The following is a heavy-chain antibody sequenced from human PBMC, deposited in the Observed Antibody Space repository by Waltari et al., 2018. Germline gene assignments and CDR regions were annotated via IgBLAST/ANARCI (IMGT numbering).Heavy chain of an antibody. CDR2: IKSKTDGGTT. J-gene: IGHJ4*02. Sequence: EVQLVESGGGLVKPGGSLRLSCAASGFTFSNAWLNWVRQAPGKGVEWVGRIKSKTDGGTTDYAAPVKGRFTISRDDSKNTLYLQMNSLKTEDTAVYYCTTEPEGDSSGYVDYWGQGTLVTVSS. V-gene: IGHV3-15*07. CDR1: GFTFSNAW. CDR3: TTEPEGDSSGYVDY. D-gene: IGHD3-22*01.